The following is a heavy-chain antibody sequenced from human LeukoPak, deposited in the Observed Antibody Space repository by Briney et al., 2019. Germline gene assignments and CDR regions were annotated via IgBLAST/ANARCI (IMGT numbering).Heavy chain of an antibody. CDR1: GGSISSSSYY. J-gene: IGHJ2*01. CDR3: ARLSAIRNWGSKWYFDL. V-gene: IGHV4-39*01. CDR2: IYYSGST. Sequence: SQTLSLTCTVSGGSISSSSYYWGWIRQPPGKGLEWIGSIYYSGSTYYNPSLKSRVTISVDTSKNQFSLKLSSVTAADTAVYYCARLSAIRNWGSKWYFDLWGRGTLVTVSS. D-gene: IGHD7-27*01.